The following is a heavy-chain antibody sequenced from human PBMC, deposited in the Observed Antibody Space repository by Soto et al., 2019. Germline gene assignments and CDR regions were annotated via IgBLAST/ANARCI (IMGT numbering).Heavy chain of an antibody. CDR1: GGSISSYY. J-gene: IGHJ4*02. Sequence: SETLSLTCTVSGGSISSYYWSWIRQPAGKGLEWIGRIYTSGSTNYNPSLKSRVTMSVDTSKNQFSLKLSSVTAADTAVYYCARTGNLWSGYSDQLDYWGEGTLVTVSS. CDR3: ARTGNLWSGYSDQLDY. D-gene: IGHD3-3*01. V-gene: IGHV4-4*07. CDR2: IYTSGST.